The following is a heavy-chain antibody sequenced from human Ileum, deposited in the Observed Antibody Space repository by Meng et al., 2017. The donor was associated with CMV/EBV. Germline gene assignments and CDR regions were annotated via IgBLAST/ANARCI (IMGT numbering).Heavy chain of an antibody. CDR2: ISSSGSI. CDR3: ARAEADTGNFEY. CDR1: DGSISYYY. D-gene: IGHD6-19*01. Sequence: QVQLQESGPGLVKPSETLSLTCTVTDGSISYYYWSWIRQSADKGLEWIGRISSSGSINYNPSLESRLTLSVDTSKKQLSLKLSSVTAADTAVYYCARAEADTGNFEYWGQETLVTVSS. V-gene: IGHV4-4*07. J-gene: IGHJ4*02.